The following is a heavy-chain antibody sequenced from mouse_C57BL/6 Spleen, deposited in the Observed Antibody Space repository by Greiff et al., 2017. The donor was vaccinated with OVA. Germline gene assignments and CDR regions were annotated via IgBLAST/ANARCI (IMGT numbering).Heavy chain of an antibody. D-gene: IGHD3-2*02. CDR1: GYTFTSYW. J-gene: IGHJ4*01. CDR2: IDPSDSYT. V-gene: IGHV1-50*01. Sequence: QVHVKQPGAELVKPGASVKLSCKASGYTFTSYWMQWVKQRPGQGLEWIGEIDPSDSYTNYNQKFKGKATLTVDTSSSTAYMQLSSLTSEDSAVYYCARGQANGVLYAMDYWGQGTSVTVSS. CDR3: ARGQANGVLYAMDY.